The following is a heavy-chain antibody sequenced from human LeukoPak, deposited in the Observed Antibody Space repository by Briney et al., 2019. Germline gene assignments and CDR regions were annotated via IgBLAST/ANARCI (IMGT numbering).Heavy chain of an antibody. D-gene: IGHD3-22*01. J-gene: IGHJ4*02. V-gene: IGHV4-4*09. CDR3: ARSYYYDSSGPLDY. CDR2: IYTSGST. CDR1: GGSISGYY. Sequence: SETLSLTCTVSGGSISGYYWSWIRQPPGKGLEWIGYIYTSGSTNYNPSLKSRVTISVDTSKNQFSLKLSSVTAADTAVYYCARSYYYDSSGPLDYWGQGTLVTVSS.